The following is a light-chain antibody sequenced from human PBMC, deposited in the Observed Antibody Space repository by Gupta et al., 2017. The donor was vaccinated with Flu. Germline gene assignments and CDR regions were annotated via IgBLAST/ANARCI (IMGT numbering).Light chain of an antibody. CDR3: NSRESTDINEGV. CDR1: SIRDSD. Sequence: TGTITSTSDSIRDSDAVGYQQKPAQTPAMFIYDKNIRRPGRPARSSGSSTGNTASLTNTGAQADEEADYYFNSRESTDINEGVFGGGTKLTVL. V-gene: IGLV3-19*01. J-gene: IGLJ3*02. CDR2: DKN.